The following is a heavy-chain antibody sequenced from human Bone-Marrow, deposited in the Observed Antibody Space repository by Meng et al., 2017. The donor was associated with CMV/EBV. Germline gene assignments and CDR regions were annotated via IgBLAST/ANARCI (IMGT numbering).Heavy chain of an antibody. D-gene: IGHD3-3*01. CDR1: GYTFTSYD. CDR2: MNPNSGNT. Sequence: ASVKVSCKASGYTFTSYDINWVRQATGQGLEWMGWMNPNSGNTGYAQKFQGRVTITRNTSISTAYMELSSLRSEDTAVYYCARAPIPHLYDFWSGYYGGYYYGMDVWGQGTTVTGSS. J-gene: IGHJ6*01. V-gene: IGHV1-8*03. CDR3: ARAPIPHLYDFWSGYYGGYYYGMDV.